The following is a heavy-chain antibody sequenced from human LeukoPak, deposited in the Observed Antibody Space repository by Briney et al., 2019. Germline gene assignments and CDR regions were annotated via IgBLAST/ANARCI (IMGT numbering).Heavy chain of an antibody. J-gene: IGHJ4*02. D-gene: IGHD7-27*01. Sequence: PGRSLRLSCTASGFTFGDYAMSWVRQAPGKGLEWVSVIYSGGGGITYYADSVKGRFTISRDNSKNTLYLQMNSLRAEDTAVYYCARGGNWDLYYFDNWGQGTLVTVSS. CDR1: GFTFGDYA. CDR3: ARGGNWDLYYFDN. V-gene: IGHV3-23*03. CDR2: IYSGGGGIT.